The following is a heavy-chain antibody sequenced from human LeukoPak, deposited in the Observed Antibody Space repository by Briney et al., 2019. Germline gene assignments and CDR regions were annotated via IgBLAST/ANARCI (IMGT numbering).Heavy chain of an antibody. CDR3: ARVCGYDILTGCP. CDR2: ISSSGSTI. V-gene: IGHV3-48*03. D-gene: IGHD3-9*01. Sequence: LGGSLRLSCAASGFTFSSYEMNWVRQAPGKGLEWVSYISSSGSTIYYADSVKGRFTISRDNAKNSLYLQMNSLRAEDTAVYYCARVCGYDILTGCPWGQGTLVTVSS. J-gene: IGHJ5*02. CDR1: GFTFSSYE.